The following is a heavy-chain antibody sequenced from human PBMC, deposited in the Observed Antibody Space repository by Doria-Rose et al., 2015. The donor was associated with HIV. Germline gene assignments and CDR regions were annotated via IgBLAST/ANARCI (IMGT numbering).Heavy chain of an antibody. CDR1: GVSLSSPRMG. CDR2: IFSDDER. V-gene: IGHV2-26*01. CDR3: ARIKSSRWYHKYYFDF. D-gene: IGHD6-13*01. J-gene: IGHJ4*02. Sequence: SGPVLVKPTETLTLTCTVSGVSLSSPRMGVSWIRQPPGKALEWLANIFSDDERSYKSSLTSRLTISRGTSKSQVVLTMTDMDPVDTATYYCARIKSSRWYHKYYFDFWGQGTLVIVSA.